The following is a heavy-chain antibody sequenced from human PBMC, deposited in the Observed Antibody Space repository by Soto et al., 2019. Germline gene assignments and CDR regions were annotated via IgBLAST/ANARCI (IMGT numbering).Heavy chain of an antibody. V-gene: IGHV1-18*01. D-gene: IGHD6-13*01. CDR2: ISAYNGNT. CDR1: GYTFTTYG. J-gene: IGHJ3*02. Sequence: ASVKVSCMASGYTFTTYGISLVRQAPGQGLEWMGWISAYNGNTNYAQKLQGRVTMTTDTSTSTAYMELRSLRSDDTAVYYCARDTVPYSSSWYGSAFDIWGQGTMVTVS. CDR3: ARDTVPYSSSWYGSAFDI.